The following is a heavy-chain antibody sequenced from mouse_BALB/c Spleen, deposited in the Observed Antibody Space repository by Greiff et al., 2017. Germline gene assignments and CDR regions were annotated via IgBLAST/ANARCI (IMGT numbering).Heavy chain of an antibody. CDR3: AKGPFDY. CDR1: GFTFSSFG. J-gene: IGHJ2*01. CDR2: ISSGSSTI. Sequence: EVQRVESGGGLVQPGGSRKLSCAASGFTFSSFGMHWVRQAPEKGLEWVAYISSGSSTIYYADTVKGRFTISRDNPKNTLFLQMTSLRSEDTAMYYCAKGPFDYWGQGTTLTGSS. V-gene: IGHV5-17*02.